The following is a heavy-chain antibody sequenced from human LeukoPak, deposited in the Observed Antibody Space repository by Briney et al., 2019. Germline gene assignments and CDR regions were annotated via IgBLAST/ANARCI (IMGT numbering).Heavy chain of an antibody. CDR1: GFTFSSYS. CDR2: ISSSSYI. D-gene: IGHD2-2*01. V-gene: IGHV3-21*01. J-gene: IGHJ3*02. CDR3: ARGYCSSTSCYVDAFDI. Sequence: GGSLRLSCAASGFTFSSYSMNWVRQAPGKGLEWVSSISSSSYIYYADSVKGRFTISRDNAKNSLYLQMNSLRAEDTAVYYCARGYCSSTSCYVDAFDIWGQGTMVTVSS.